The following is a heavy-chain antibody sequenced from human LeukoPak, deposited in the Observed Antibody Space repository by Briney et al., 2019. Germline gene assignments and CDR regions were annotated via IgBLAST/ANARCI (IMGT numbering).Heavy chain of an antibody. D-gene: IGHD4-23*01. Sequence: TETLSLTCTASGGSISSNYWGWIRQPPGKGLEYIAYIYSSGSTTYNPSLKSRVTMSIDTSKSQFSLKLTSVTAADTAVYYCAKRAITNAGNLWFDPWGQGTLVTVSS. CDR2: IYSSGST. CDR1: GGSISSNY. CDR3: AKRAITNAGNLWFDP. V-gene: IGHV4-59*08. J-gene: IGHJ5*02.